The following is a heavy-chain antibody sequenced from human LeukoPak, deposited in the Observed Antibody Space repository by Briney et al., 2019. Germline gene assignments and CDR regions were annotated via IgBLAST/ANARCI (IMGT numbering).Heavy chain of an antibody. V-gene: IGHV1-2*02. CDR2: INPNSGGT. CDR3: ARPNYCSGDSCLNWFDS. D-gene: IGHD2-15*01. Sequence: VASAKVSCKASGYTFTGYYIHWVRQAPGQGLEWMGWINPNSGGTNYAQKFQGRVTMTRDTSISTAYMELSRLRSDDTAVYYCARPNYCSGDSCLNWFDSWGQGTLVTVSS. J-gene: IGHJ5*01. CDR1: GYTFTGYY.